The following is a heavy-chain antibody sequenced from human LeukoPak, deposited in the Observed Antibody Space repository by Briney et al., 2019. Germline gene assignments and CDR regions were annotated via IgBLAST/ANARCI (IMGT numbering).Heavy chain of an antibody. CDR2: FYPGDSDT. Sequence: GESLKISCKGSGYSFTNYWIGWVRQMPGKGLEWMGIFYPGDSDTRYSPSFQGQVTISGDKSISTAYLQWNSLKASDTAMYHCARVKKYTTSSYGMDVWGQGTTVTVSS. CDR3: ARVKKYTTSSYGMDV. D-gene: IGHD6-13*01. J-gene: IGHJ6*02. V-gene: IGHV5-51*01. CDR1: GYSFTNYW.